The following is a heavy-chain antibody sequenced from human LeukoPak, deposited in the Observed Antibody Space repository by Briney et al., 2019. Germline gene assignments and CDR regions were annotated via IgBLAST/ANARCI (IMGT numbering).Heavy chain of an antibody. CDR2: TSSSSSYI. Sequence: GGSLRLSCAASGFTFSIYNMNWVRQAPGKGLEWVSSTSSSSSYIYYADSVKGRFTISRDNAKNSLYLQMNSLRAEDTAVYYCARDQGHAMTTVTTGDYWGQGTLVTVSS. V-gene: IGHV3-21*01. CDR1: GFTFSIYN. D-gene: IGHD4-17*01. J-gene: IGHJ4*02. CDR3: ARDQGHAMTTVTTGDY.